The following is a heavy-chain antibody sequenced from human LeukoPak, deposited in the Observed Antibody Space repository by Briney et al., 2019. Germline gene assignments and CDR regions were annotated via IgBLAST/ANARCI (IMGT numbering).Heavy chain of an antibody. D-gene: IGHD3-22*01. CDR3: ARETTNYYDSSGYYFRQSDYFDY. J-gene: IGHJ4*02. CDR1: GFSVTNNY. CDR2: IYSGGST. Sequence: PGGSLRLSCAVSGFSVTNNYMSWVRQAPGKGLEWVSVIYSGGSTYYADSVKGRFTISRDNSKNTLYLQMNSLRAEDTAVYYCARETTNYYDSSGYYFRQSDYFDYWGQGTLVTVSS. V-gene: IGHV3-53*01.